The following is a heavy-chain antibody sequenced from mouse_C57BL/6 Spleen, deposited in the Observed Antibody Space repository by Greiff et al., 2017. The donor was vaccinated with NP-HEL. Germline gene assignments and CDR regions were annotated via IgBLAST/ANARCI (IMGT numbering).Heavy chain of an antibody. CDR2: IYPGDGDT. CDR3: ARSGYYGSSYLRYFDV. D-gene: IGHD1-1*01. J-gene: IGHJ1*03. CDR1: GYAFSSSW. Sequence: VQLQQSGPELVKPGASVKISCKASGYAFSSSWMNWVKQRPGKGLEWIGRIYPGDGDTNYNGKFKGKATLTADKSSSTAYMQLSSLTSEDSAVYFCARSGYYGSSYLRYFDVWGTGTTVTVSS. V-gene: IGHV1-82*01.